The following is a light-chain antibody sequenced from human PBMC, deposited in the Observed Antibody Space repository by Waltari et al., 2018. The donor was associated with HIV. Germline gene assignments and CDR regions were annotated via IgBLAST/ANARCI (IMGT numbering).Light chain of an antibody. CDR3: CSFAASSTLL. V-gene: IGLV2-23*02. Sequence: QSALTQPASVSGSPGQSITISCTGTTSDVGTYAFVSWYQQHPGKAPKLIILEVSERPSGVSDRFSGSKSGNTASLTISGLQADDEADYYCCSFAASSTLLFGGGTRLTVL. CDR1: TSDVGTYAF. J-gene: IGLJ2*01. CDR2: EVS.